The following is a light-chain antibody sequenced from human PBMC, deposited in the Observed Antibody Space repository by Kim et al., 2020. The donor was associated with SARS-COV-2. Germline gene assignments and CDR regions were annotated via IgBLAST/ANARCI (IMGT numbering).Light chain of an antibody. CDR3: QQRSHWPRT. CDR1: QSVTKY. Sequence: DIVLTQSPATLSLSPGDRATLSCRASQSVTKYLAWYQHKPGQTPRLLIYDASNRATGIPARFSGSGSGTDFTLTISSLEPEDFAVYYCQQRSHWPRTFGQGTKV. V-gene: IGKV3-11*01. J-gene: IGKJ1*01. CDR2: DAS.